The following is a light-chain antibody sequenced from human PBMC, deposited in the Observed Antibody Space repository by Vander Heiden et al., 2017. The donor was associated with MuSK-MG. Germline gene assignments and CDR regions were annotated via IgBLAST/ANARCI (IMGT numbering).Light chain of an antibody. CDR2: GYN. J-gene: IGLJ2*01. CDR1: SSTIEAGYD. V-gene: IGLV1-40*01. CDR3: HSVDRGLRGSV. Sequence: QSVLTQPPSVSGAPGQRVTISCTWSSSTIEAGYDVHWYQPLPGRAPRRLIYGYNNRPSGVPDRFSGSKSGSSASLVITGRQAEDEADYHCHSVDRGLRGSVFGGGTKLTVL.